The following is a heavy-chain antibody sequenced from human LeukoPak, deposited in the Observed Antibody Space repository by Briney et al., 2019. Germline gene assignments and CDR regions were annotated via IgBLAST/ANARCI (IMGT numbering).Heavy chain of an antibody. V-gene: IGHV3-30-3*01. J-gene: IGHJ3*02. D-gene: IGHD1-1*01. CDR2: ISYDESVK. CDR3: AKDGSQESGTQAFDI. CDR1: GFTFSTYP. Sequence: PGGSLRLSCAASGFTFSTYPMHWVRQAPGKGLEWVAVISYDESVKYYADSVKGRFTISRDNAKNSLYLQMNSLRAEDTALYYCAKDGSQESGTQAFDIWGQGTMVTVSS.